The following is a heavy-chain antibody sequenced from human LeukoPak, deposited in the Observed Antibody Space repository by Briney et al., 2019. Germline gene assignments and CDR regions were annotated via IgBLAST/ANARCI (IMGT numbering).Heavy chain of an antibody. CDR1: GGTFSSYA. D-gene: IGHD6-13*01. CDR3: ARGIAAAGTRDRFDY. J-gene: IGHJ4*01. CDR2: IIPIFGTA. V-gene: IGHV1-69*13. Sequence: SVKVSSKAAGGTFSSYAISWVRQAPGQGLEWMGGIIPIFGTANYAQKFQGRVTITADESTSTAYMELSSLRSEDTAVYYCARGIAAAGTRDRFDYWGQGSPVTVSS.